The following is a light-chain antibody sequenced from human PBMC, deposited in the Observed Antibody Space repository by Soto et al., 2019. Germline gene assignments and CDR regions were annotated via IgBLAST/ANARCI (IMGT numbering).Light chain of an antibody. CDR2: KAS. J-gene: IGKJ5*01. CDR1: QSINSW. V-gene: IGKV1-5*03. Sequence: DIQMTQSPSTLSASVGDRVTITCRASQSINSWLAWYQHAPGKAPKLLIYKASSLESGVPSRFSGSGSGTEFTLTINSLQPDDFAIYYCQQFYNYPVTFGQGTRLEIK. CDR3: QQFYNYPVT.